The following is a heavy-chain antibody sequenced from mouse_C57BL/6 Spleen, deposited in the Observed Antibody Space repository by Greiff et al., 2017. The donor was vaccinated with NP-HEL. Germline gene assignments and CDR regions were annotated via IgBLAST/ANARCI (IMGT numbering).Heavy chain of an antibody. V-gene: IGHV5-17*01. D-gene: IGHD2-1*01. Sequence: DVMLVESGGGLVKPGGSLKLSCAASGFTFSDYGMHWVRQAPEKGLEWVAYISSGSSTIYYADTVKGRFTISRDNAKNTLFLQMTSLRSEDTAMYYCAKHLLYDFHWYFDVWGTGTTVTVSS. CDR2: ISSGSSTI. CDR1: GFTFSDYG. J-gene: IGHJ1*03. CDR3: AKHLLYDFHWYFDV.